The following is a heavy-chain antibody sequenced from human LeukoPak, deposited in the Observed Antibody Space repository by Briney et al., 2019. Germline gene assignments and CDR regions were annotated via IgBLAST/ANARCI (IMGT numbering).Heavy chain of an antibody. J-gene: IGHJ4*02. CDR1: GFTFSTYS. CDR2: ISSSSTI. V-gene: IGHV3-48*04. D-gene: IGHD2/OR15-2a*01. Sequence: GGSLRLSCAASGFTFSTYSMNWVRQAPGKGLEWVSYISSSSTIDYADSVKGRFTISRDNAKNSLYLQMNSLRAEDTAVYYCVRGFRSDYWGQGTLVSVSS. CDR3: VRGFRSDY.